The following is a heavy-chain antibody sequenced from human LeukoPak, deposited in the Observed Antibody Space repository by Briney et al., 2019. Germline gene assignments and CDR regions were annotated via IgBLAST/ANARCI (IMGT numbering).Heavy chain of an antibody. D-gene: IGHD1-1*01. Sequence: PGGSLRLSCTASGFTFGDYAMSWIRQAPGKGLEWVGFIRSKAYGETADYAGSVKGRFTISRDDSKAIAYLQMNSLKTEDTAVYHCTRDRGAYNLYDYWGQGTLVTVSS. J-gene: IGHJ4*02. CDR2: IRSKAYGETA. CDR1: GFTFGDYA. CDR3: TRDRGAYNLYDY. V-gene: IGHV3-49*03.